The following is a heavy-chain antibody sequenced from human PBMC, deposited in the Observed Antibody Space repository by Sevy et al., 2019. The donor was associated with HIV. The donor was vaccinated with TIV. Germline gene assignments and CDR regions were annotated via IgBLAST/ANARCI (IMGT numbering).Heavy chain of an antibody. D-gene: IGHD3-22*01. CDR3: ATTKDYYDSSGSPFDD. V-gene: IGHV1-24*01. Sequence: ASVNVSCKVSGSTLTRLAIHWVRQAPGKGPEWMGSFDPEDGETIYSQKFQGRVTMTEDTSTDPGYMELSSLRSEDTAVYYCATTKDYYDSSGSPFDDWGQGTLVTVSS. CDR2: FDPEDGET. J-gene: IGHJ4*02. CDR1: GSTLTRLA.